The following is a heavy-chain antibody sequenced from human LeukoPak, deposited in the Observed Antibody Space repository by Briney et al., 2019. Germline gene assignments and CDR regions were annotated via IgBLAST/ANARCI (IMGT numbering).Heavy chain of an antibody. Sequence: SQTLSLTCTVSGGSISSGDYYWSWIRQPPGKGLEWIGYIYYSGSTYYNPSLKSRVTISVDTSKNQFSLKLSSVTAADTAVYYCARWKAAAGSGYYFDYWGQGTLVTVSS. V-gene: IGHV4-30-4*01. CDR1: GGSISSGDYY. CDR3: ARWKAAAGSGYYFDY. J-gene: IGHJ4*02. CDR2: IYYSGST. D-gene: IGHD6-13*01.